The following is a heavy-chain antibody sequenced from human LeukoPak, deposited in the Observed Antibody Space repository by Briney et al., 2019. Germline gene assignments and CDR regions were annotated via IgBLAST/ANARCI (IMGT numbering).Heavy chain of an antibody. CDR2: ISGSGGST. V-gene: IGHV3-23*01. Sequence: GGSLRLSCAASGFTFSSYAMSWVRQAPGKGLEWVSAISGSGGSTYYADSVKGRFAISRDNSKNMLYLQMNSLRAEDTAVYYCAKRVQYGSGSSLFFDYWGQGTLVTVSS. CDR1: GFTFSSYA. J-gene: IGHJ4*02. D-gene: IGHD3-10*01. CDR3: AKRVQYGSGSSLFFDY.